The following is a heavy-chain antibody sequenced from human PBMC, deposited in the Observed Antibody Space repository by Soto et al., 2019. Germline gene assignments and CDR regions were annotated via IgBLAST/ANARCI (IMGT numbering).Heavy chain of an antibody. D-gene: IGHD2-21*01. CDR1: GGSISSYY. V-gene: IGHV4-59*01. J-gene: IGHJ4*02. Sequence: QVQLQESGPGLVKPSETLSLTCTVSGGSISSYYWSWIRQPPGKGLEWIGYIYYSGSTNYNPSLKSRGTISVDTSKNQFSLKLSSVTAADTAVYYCARRCGGSLDYWGQGTLVTVSS. CDR3: ARRCGGSLDY. CDR2: IYYSGST.